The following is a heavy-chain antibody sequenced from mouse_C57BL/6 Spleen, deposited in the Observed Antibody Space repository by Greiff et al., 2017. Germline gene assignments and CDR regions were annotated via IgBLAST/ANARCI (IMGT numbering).Heavy chain of an antibody. CDR2: IDPSDSYT. Sequence: QVQLQQPGAELVMPGASVKLSCKASGYTFTSYWMHWVKQRPGQGLEWIGEIDPSDSYTNYNQKFKGKSTLTVDKSSSTAYMQLSSLTSEDSAVYYCARMAYGSSYPFDYWGQGTTLTVSS. CDR3: ARMAYGSSYPFDY. J-gene: IGHJ2*01. CDR1: GYTFTSYW. D-gene: IGHD1-1*01. V-gene: IGHV1-69*01.